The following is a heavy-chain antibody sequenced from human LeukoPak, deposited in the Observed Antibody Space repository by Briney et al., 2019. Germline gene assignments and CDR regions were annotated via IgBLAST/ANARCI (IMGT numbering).Heavy chain of an antibody. J-gene: IGHJ5*02. CDR3: ARDPFESRYGDYAVFWFDP. CDR2: INPSGGST. Sequence: ASVKVSCKASGYTFTSYYMHWVRQAPGQGLEWMGIINPSGGSTSYAQKFQGRVTMTRDMSTSTVYMELSSLRSEDTAVYYCARDPFESRYGDYAVFWFDPWGQGTLVTVSS. D-gene: IGHD4-17*01. V-gene: IGHV1-46*01. CDR1: GYTFTSYY.